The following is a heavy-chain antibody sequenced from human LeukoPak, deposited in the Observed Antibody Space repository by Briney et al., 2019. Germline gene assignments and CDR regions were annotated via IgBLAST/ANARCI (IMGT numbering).Heavy chain of an antibody. J-gene: IGHJ4*02. V-gene: IGHV3-21*01. Sequence: TGGSLRLSCAAPGFTFSSYSMNWVRQAPGKGLEWVSSISSSSSYIYYADSVKGRFTISRDNAKNSLYLQMNSLRAEDTAVYYCARVPTILDNYLDYWGQGTLVTVSS. CDR1: GFTFSSYS. CDR2: ISSSSSYI. CDR3: ARVPTILDNYLDY. D-gene: IGHD1-26*01.